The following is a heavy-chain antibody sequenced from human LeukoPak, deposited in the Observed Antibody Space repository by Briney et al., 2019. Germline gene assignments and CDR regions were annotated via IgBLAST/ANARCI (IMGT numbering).Heavy chain of an antibody. CDR2: ISGSGGST. Sequence: PGGSLRLSCAASGFTFSSYAMSWVRQAPGKGLEWVSAISGSGGSTYYADSVKGRFTISRDNSKNTLYLQMNSLRAEDTAIYYCAKGQVVLAATLVDYWGQGTLVTVSS. CDR3: AKGQVVLAATLVDY. CDR1: GFTFSSYA. J-gene: IGHJ4*02. D-gene: IGHD2-15*01. V-gene: IGHV3-23*01.